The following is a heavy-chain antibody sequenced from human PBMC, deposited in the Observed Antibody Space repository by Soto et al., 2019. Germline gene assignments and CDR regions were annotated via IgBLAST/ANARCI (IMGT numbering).Heavy chain of an antibody. CDR1: GFNFDDYA. CDR3: AKDIGYSSGWRHFDY. CDR2: ISWNSGSI. V-gene: IGHV3-9*01. Sequence: PGGSLRLSCAASGFNFDDYAMHWVRQAPGKGLEWVSGISWNSGSIGYADSVKGRFTISRDNAKNSLYLQMNSLRAEDTALYYCAKDIGYSSGWRHFDYWGQGTLVTVSS. J-gene: IGHJ4*02. D-gene: IGHD6-19*01.